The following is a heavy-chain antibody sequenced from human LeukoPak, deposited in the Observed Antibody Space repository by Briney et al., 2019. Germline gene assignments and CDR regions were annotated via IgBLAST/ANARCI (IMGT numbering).Heavy chain of an antibody. D-gene: IGHD3-3*01. CDR1: GFTFSSYV. CDR3: ARDPGTIFDVLNFHFDA. CDR2: LSSDGVNK. Sequence: GGSLRLSCAASGFTFSSYVMHWVRQTPGKGLEWVAILSSDGVNKRYADFVQGRFTVSRDNFKNTLYLQMDSLTAEDTAFYYCARDPGTIFDVLNFHFDAWGQGTLVTVSS. V-gene: IGHV3-30-3*01. J-gene: IGHJ4*02.